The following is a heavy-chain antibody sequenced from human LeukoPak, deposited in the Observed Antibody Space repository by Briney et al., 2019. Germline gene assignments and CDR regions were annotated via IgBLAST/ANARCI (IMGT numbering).Heavy chain of an antibody. V-gene: IGHV3-7*01. Sequence: GGSLRLSCAASGVTFSSYWMSWVRQAPGKGLEWVANIKQDGSEKYYVDSVKGRFTISRDNAKNSLYLQMNSLRAEGTAVYYCAPEASYYGGGVDYWGQGTLVTVSS. CDR1: GVTFSSYW. J-gene: IGHJ4*02. CDR3: APEASYYGGGVDY. D-gene: IGHD1-26*01. CDR2: IKQDGSEK.